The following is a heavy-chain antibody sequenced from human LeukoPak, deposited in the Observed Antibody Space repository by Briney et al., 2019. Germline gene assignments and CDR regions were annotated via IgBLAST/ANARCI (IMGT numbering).Heavy chain of an antibody. CDR2: INPNSGGT. V-gene: IGHV1-2*02. J-gene: IGHJ4*02. Sequence: ASVKVSCKASGYTFTSYGISWVRQAPGQGLECMGWINPNSGGTNYAQKFQGRVTMTRDTSISTVYMEMSRLRSDDTAVYYCARESVPAVAARRGLNYWGQGTLVAVSS. CDR3: ARESVPAVAARRGLNY. CDR1: GYTFTSYG. D-gene: IGHD6-6*01.